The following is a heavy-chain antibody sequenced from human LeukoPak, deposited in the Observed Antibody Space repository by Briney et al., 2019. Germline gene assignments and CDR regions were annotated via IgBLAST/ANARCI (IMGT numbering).Heavy chain of an antibody. CDR2: ISSSSSYI. D-gene: IGHD2-21*02. V-gene: IGHV3-21*01. J-gene: IGHJ3*02. Sequence: GGSLRPSCAASGFTVSSNFMNWVRQAPGKGLEWVSSISSSSSYIYYADSVKGRFTISRDNAKNSLYLQMNSLRAEDTAVYYCARFISPYRGGDCYSVEAFDIWGQGTMVTVSS. CDR1: GFTVSSNF. CDR3: ARFISPYRGGDCYSVEAFDI.